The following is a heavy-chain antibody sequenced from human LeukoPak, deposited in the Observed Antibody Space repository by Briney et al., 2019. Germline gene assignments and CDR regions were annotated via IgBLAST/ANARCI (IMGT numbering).Heavy chain of an antibody. D-gene: IGHD3-10*01. CDR1: GYTFTSYG. CDR3: ARATGSGWWFDY. V-gene: IGHV1-18*01. J-gene: IGHJ4*02. CDR2: ISAYNGDT. Sequence: ASVKVSRKASGYTFTSYGIIWVRQAPGQGLEWMGWISAYNGDTNYAQKLQGRVTMTTVTPTSTAYMELRSLRSDDTAVYYCARATGSGWWFDYWGQGTLVTVSS.